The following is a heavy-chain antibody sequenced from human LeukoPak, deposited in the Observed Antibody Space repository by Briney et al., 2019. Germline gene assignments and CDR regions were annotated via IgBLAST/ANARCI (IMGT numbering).Heavy chain of an antibody. D-gene: IGHD1-14*01. CDR2: INHSGST. V-gene: IGHV4-34*01. CDR1: GGSFSGYY. CDR3: ARTWYGSYYYYYHYMDV. Sequence: PSETLSLTCAVYGGSFSGYYWSWIRQPPGKGLEWIGEINHSGSTNYNPSLTSRVTISVDTSKNQFSLKLSSVTAADTAVYYCARTWYGSYYYYYHYMDVWGQGTLVTVSS. J-gene: IGHJ6*03.